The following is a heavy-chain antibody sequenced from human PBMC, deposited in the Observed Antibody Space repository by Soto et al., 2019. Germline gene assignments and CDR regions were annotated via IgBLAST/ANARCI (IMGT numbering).Heavy chain of an antibody. Sequence: ASVKVSCKASGYTFTNYYIHWVRQTPGQGLEWMGIINPWGGSTSYTQKFQGRVTMTTDTSTSTVYMELSSLRSEDTAVYYCVRDVEPTFFHYYGMGVWGQGTTVTVSS. CDR1: GYTFTNYY. V-gene: IGHV1-46*01. CDR3: VRDVEPTFFHYYGMGV. J-gene: IGHJ6*02. CDR2: INPWGGST. D-gene: IGHD1-1*01.